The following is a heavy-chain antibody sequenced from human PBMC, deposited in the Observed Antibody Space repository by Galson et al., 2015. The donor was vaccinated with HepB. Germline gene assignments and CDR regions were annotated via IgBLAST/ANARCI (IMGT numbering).Heavy chain of an antibody. J-gene: IGHJ4*02. CDR1: GFTFSSYT. D-gene: IGHD6-6*01. V-gene: IGHV3-21*01. CDR2: IDSSNSYI. CDR3: ARDERLVLDN. Sequence: SLRLSCAASGFTFSSYTMKWVRQAPGKGLEWISSIDSSNSYIYYADSVKGRFTISRYNAKNSLYLQMNSLRAEDTAIYYSARDERLVLDNWGQGTLVTVSS.